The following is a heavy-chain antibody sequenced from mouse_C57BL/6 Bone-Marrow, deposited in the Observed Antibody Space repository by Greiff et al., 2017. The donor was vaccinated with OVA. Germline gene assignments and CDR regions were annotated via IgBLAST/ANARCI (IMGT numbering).Heavy chain of an antibody. D-gene: IGHD3-2*02. CDR2: INPGGGGT. CDR3: AREAGMDY. Sequence: QVQLQQSGAELVRPGTSVKVSCKASGYAFTNYLIEWVKQRPGQGLEWIGVINPGGGGTNYNEKFKGKATLTADKSSSTAYMQLSSLTSEDSAVYFCAREAGMDYWGQGTSVTVSS. J-gene: IGHJ4*01. V-gene: IGHV1-54*01. CDR1: GYAFTNYL.